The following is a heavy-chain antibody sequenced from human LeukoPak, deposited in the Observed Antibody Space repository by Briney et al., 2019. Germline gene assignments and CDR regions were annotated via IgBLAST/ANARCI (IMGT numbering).Heavy chain of an antibody. CDR3: AKLNYYDSSGYYYPSSFFDY. D-gene: IGHD3-22*01. V-gene: IGHV3-23*01. CDR1: GFTFSSYW. Sequence: GGSLRLSCAASGFTFSSYWMSWMRQAPGKGLEWVSAISGSGGSTYYADSVKGRFTISRDNSKNTLYLQMNSLRAEDTAVYYCAKLNYYDSSGYYYPSSFFDYWGQGTLVTVSS. CDR2: ISGSGGST. J-gene: IGHJ4*02.